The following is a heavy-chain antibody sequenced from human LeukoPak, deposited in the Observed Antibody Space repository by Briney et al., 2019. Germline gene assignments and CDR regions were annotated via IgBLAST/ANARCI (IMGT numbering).Heavy chain of an antibody. J-gene: IGHJ4*02. CDR2: INPNSGGT. CDR3: ARASVLAAGSDY. D-gene: IGHD6-13*01. V-gene: IGHV1-2*02. Sequence: ASVRVSCKASGYTFTGYYMHWVRQAPGQGREGMGWINPNSGGTNYAQKFQGRVTMTRDTSISTAYMELSRLRSDDTAVYYCARASVLAAGSDYWGQGTLVTVSS. CDR1: GYTFTGYY.